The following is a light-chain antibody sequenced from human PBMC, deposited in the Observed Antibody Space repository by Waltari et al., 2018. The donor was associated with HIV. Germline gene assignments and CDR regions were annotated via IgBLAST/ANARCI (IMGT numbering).Light chain of an antibody. CDR2: AAS. Sequence: DIQTTQSPSSLSASVGDRVTITCRASQSITSYLNWYQQKPGKAPKLLIYAASNLQSGVPSRFSGSGSGTDFTLTISSLQPEDFATYYCQQSYSTPEYTFGQGTKLEIK. CDR1: QSITSY. CDR3: QQSYSTPEYT. V-gene: IGKV1-39*01. J-gene: IGKJ2*01.